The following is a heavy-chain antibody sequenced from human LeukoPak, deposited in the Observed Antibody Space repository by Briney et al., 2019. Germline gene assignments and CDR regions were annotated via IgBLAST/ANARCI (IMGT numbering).Heavy chain of an antibody. CDR2: ISAYNGNT. J-gene: IGHJ6*02. D-gene: IGHD3-10*01. Sequence: ASVKVSCKASGYTFTSYGISWVRQAPGQGLEWMGWISAYNGNTNYAEKLQGRVTMTTDTSTSTAYMELRSLRSDDTAVYYCVGGSGSYYNDYYYYGMDVWGQGTTVTVSS. CDR1: GYTFTSYG. CDR3: VGGSGSYYNDYYYYGMDV. V-gene: IGHV1-18*01.